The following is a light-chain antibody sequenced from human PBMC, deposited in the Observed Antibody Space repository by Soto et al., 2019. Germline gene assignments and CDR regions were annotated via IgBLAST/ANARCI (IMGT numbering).Light chain of an antibody. CDR3: QQYYSIPPT. CDR2: WAS. V-gene: IGKV4-1*01. CDR1: QSILYSSNNKNY. Sequence: DIVMTQSPDSLAVSLGERATINCKSSQSILYSSNNKNYLAWYQQKPGQPPKLLIYWASTRESGVPDRFSGSWSGTDFTLTISSLQAEDVAVYYCQQYYSIPPTFGGGTKVEIK. J-gene: IGKJ4*02.